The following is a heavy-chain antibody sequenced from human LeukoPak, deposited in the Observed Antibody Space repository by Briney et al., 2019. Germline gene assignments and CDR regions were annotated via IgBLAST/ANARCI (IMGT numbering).Heavy chain of an antibody. V-gene: IGHV3-7*03. CDR2: IKQDGSEK. D-gene: IGHD5-18*01. CDR1: GFTFSSYW. CDR3: ASFGIQLWDDY. Sequence: PGGSLRLSCAASGFTFSSYWMSWVRQAPGKGLEWVANIKQDGSEKYYVDSVKGRFTISRDNAKNSLYLQMNSLKAEDTAVYYCASFGIQLWDDYWGQGTLVTVSS. J-gene: IGHJ4*02.